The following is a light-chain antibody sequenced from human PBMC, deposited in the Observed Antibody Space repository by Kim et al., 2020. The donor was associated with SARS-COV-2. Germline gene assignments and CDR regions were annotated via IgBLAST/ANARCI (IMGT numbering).Light chain of an antibody. Sequence: GQRVTISCSGSSSNIGSNYVYWYQQLPGPAPKLLIYGNNQRPSGVPDRCSGSKSGTSASLAISGLRSEDEADYYCAAWDDSLSGVVFGGGTQLTVL. V-gene: IGLV1-47*01. CDR3: AAWDDSLSGVV. CDR2: GNN. CDR1: SSNIGSNY. J-gene: IGLJ2*01.